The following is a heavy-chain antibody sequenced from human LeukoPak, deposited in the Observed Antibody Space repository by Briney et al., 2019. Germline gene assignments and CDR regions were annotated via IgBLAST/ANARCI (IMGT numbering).Heavy chain of an antibody. D-gene: IGHD4/OR15-4a*01. CDR1: GFSFSTYS. CDR3: ATYGTNTGLLDP. V-gene: IGHV3-21*06. Sequence: GGSLRLSCAASGFSFSTYSMNWVRQAPGKGLEWVSSISRNSRYIYYADSMRGRFTISRDNAKNSLYLQMNSLKPEDTAVYYCATYGTNTGLLDPWGQGTLVTVSS. J-gene: IGHJ5*02. CDR2: ISRNSRYI.